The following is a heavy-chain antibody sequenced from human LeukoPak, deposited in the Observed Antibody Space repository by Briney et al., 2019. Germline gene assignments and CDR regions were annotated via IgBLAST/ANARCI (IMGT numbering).Heavy chain of an antibody. J-gene: IGHJ4*02. CDR1: GFTFSTYG. V-gene: IGHV3-30*18. D-gene: IGHD2-21*02. CDR3: AKEAGAYCGGDCYSIYFDY. Sequence: PGGSLRLSCAASGFTFSTYGMHWVRQAPGKGLEWVAVISYDGSNKYYADSVKGRFTISRDNSKNTLYLQMNSLRAEDTAMYYCAKEAGAYCGGDCYSIYFDYWGRGALVTVSS. CDR2: ISYDGSNK.